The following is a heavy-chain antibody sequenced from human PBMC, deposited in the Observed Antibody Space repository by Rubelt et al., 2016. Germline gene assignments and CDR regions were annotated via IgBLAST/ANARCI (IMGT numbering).Heavy chain of an antibody. CDR3: ARHNPFGRWPFDI. CDR1: GGSLSPYY. V-gene: IGHV4-59*08. Sequence: QVQLQESGPGLVKPSETLSLTCAVSGGSLSPYYWTWVRQPPGKGLEWIAYIQYTGNTDSNPSLRCLCTLSVDTSNTQFSLKLSSVTAADTAVYYCARHNPFGRWPFDIWGRGTMVTVSS. D-gene: IGHD2-15*01. CDR2: IQYTGNT. J-gene: IGHJ3*02.